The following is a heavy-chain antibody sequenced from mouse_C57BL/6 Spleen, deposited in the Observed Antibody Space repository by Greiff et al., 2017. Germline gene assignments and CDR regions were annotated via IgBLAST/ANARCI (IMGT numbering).Heavy chain of an antibody. Sequence: EVTLVESEGGLVQPGSSMKLSCTASGFTFSDYYMAWVRQVPEKGLEWVANINYDGSSTYYLDSLKSRFIISRDNAKNILYLQMSSLKSEDTATYYCARDRGYYGTYYFDYWGQGTTLTVSS. V-gene: IGHV5-16*01. CDR3: ARDRGYYGTYYFDY. J-gene: IGHJ2*01. CDR1: GFTFSDYY. D-gene: IGHD1-1*01. CDR2: INYDGSST.